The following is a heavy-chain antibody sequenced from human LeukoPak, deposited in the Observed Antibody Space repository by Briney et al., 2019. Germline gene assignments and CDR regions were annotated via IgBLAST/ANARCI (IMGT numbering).Heavy chain of an antibody. V-gene: IGHV1-69*13. D-gene: IGHD1-26*01. J-gene: IGHJ5*02. CDR1: GDTFSSYA. CDR2: IIPIFDTS. Sequence: SVKVSCKASGDTFSSYAITWVRQAPGQGLEWMGGIIPIFDTSNYAQKFQGRVTFTSDDSTSTAYMELRSLRSDDTAAYYCARSLVVGATYPYHWGQGTLVTVSS. CDR3: ARSLVVGATYPYH.